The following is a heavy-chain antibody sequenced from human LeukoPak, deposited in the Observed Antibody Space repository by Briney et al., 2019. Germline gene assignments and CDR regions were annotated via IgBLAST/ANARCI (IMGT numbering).Heavy chain of an antibody. CDR1: GDSVSSNSAG. J-gene: IGHJ4*02. Sequence: SQTLSLTCAISGDSVSSNSAGWNWIRQSPSRGLEWLGRTYYRSKWYNDYALSVKSRITINPDTSKNQFSLQLNSVTPDDTAVYYCARDRDPAAADRLRRVPSVFFDCWGQGTLVTVSS. V-gene: IGHV6-1*01. CDR2: TYYRSKWYN. D-gene: IGHD6-13*01. CDR3: ARDRDPAAADRLRRVPSVFFDC.